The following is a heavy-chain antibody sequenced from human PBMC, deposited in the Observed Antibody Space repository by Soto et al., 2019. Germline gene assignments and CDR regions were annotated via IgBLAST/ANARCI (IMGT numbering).Heavy chain of an antibody. V-gene: IGHV1-8*01. CDR3: ARWDAYYYYMDV. CDR1: GYTFTSYD. J-gene: IGHJ6*03. D-gene: IGHD1-26*01. Sequence: ASVKVSCKASGYTFTSYDINWVRQATGQGLEWVGWMNPNSGNTGYAQKFQGRVTMTRNTSISTAYMELSSLRSEDTAVYYCARWDAYYYYMDVWGKGTTVTVSS. CDR2: MNPNSGNT.